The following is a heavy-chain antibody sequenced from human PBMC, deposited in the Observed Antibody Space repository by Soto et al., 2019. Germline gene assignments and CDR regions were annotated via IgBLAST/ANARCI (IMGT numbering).Heavy chain of an antibody. CDR1: GYTFSSYG. CDR2: ISANNGIT. D-gene: IGHD3-10*01. J-gene: IGHJ4*02. V-gene: IGHV1-18*01. Sequence: QVHLVQPGAEVKKPGASLKVSCKGSGYTFSSYGITWVRQAPRQRLEWREWISANNGITDDGQKLQGRVTATRDTSASRAYIALRSLRSDDTAVYDCARGRYGEYWGQGALVTVSS. CDR3: ARGRYGEY.